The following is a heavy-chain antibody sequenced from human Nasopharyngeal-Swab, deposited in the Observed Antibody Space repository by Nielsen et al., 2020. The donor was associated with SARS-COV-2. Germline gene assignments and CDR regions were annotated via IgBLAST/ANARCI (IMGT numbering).Heavy chain of an antibody. V-gene: IGHV5-10-1*01. D-gene: IGHD2-15*01. CDR3: SLLAYCSGGSCYSPYYYYMDV. J-gene: IGHJ6*03. CDR2: IDPSDSYT. Sequence: GGSLRLSCKGSGYSFTSYWISWVRQMPGKGLEWMGRIDPSDSYTNYSPSFQGHVTISADKSISTAYLQWSSLKASDTAMYSFSLLAYCSGGSCYSPYYYYMDVWGKGTTVTVSS. CDR1: GYSFTSYW.